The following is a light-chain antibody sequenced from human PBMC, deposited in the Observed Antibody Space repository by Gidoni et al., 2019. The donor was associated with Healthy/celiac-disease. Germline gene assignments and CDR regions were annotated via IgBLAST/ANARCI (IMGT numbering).Light chain of an antibody. J-gene: IGKJ3*01. CDR1: ESLLHSNGSNY. V-gene: IGKV2-28*01. Sequence: DIVMPQSPPSLPVTPAEPASISCRSSESLLHSNGSNYLDWYLQKPGRSPQLLLYLDSNGASGVPDRFSSSGSGTDFTLKISRVEAEDVGVYYCMQALQTPLFTFGPGTKVDIK. CDR2: LDS. CDR3: MQALQTPLFT.